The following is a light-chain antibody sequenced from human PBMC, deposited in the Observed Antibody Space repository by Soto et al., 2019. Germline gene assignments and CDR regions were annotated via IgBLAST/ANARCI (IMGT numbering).Light chain of an antibody. Sequence: EIVLTQSPGTLSLSPGERATLSCRASQSVSSNYLAWYQQKLGQAPRLLIYGASSRATGMPDRFSGSGSGTEFTLTISRLEPEDFAVYYCQQYGGSPLVTFGGGTKVEIK. CDR1: QSVSSNY. J-gene: IGKJ4*01. V-gene: IGKV3-20*01. CDR3: QQYGGSPLVT. CDR2: GAS.